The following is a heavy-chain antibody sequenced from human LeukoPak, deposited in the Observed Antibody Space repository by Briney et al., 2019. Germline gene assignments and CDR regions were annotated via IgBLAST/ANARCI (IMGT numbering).Heavy chain of an antibody. J-gene: IGHJ4*02. CDR2: IRFDGSNK. CDR1: EFTFSNYD. CDR3: ARAPLPAAEGYFDY. V-gene: IGHV3-30*02. D-gene: IGHD2-2*01. Sequence: GGSLRLSCAAFEFTFSNYDMHWVRQAPGKGLEWVSLIRFDGSNKYYADSVKGRFTISRSNSKNTLYLQVDSLRVEDTAMYYCARAPLPAAEGYFDYWGQGTLVTVSS.